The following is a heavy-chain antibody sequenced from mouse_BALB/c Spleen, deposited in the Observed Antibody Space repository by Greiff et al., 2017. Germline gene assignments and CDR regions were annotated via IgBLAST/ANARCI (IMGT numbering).Heavy chain of an antibody. J-gene: IGHJ3*01. CDR2: ISDGGSYT. CDR3: ASPYYCGSSWFAY. CDR1: GFTFSDYY. D-gene: IGHD1-1*01. Sequence: EVQLVESGGGLVKPGGSLKLSCAASGFTFSDYYMYWVRQTPEKRLEWVATISDGGSYTYYPDSVKGRFTISRDNAKNNLYLQMSSLKSEDTAMYYCASPYYCGSSWFAYWGQGTLVTVSA. V-gene: IGHV5-4*02.